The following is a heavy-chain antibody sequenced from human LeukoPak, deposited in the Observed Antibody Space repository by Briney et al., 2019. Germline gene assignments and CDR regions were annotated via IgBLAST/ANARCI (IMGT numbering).Heavy chain of an antibody. Sequence: PGGSLRLSCAASGFTFSSYGMHWVRQAPGKGLEWVAFIRYDGSNKYYADSVKGRFTISRDNSKNTLYLQMNCLRAEDTAVYYCAKDRIAAADYFDYWGQGTLATVSS. D-gene: IGHD6-13*01. V-gene: IGHV3-30*02. CDR1: GFTFSSYG. J-gene: IGHJ4*02. CDR3: AKDRIAAADYFDY. CDR2: IRYDGSNK.